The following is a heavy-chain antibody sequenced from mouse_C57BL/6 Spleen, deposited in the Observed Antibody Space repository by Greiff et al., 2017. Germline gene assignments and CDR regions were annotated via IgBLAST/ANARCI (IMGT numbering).Heavy chain of an antibody. V-gene: IGHV1-42*01. Sequence: EVQLQQSGPELVKPGASVKISCKASGYSFTGYYMNWVKQSPEKSLEWIGEINPSTGGTTYNQKFKAKATLTVDKSSSTAYMQLKSLTSEDSAVYYCARGIYDYHFDYWGQGTTLTVSS. D-gene: IGHD2-4*01. J-gene: IGHJ2*01. CDR1: GYSFTGYY. CDR3: ARGIYDYHFDY. CDR2: INPSTGGT.